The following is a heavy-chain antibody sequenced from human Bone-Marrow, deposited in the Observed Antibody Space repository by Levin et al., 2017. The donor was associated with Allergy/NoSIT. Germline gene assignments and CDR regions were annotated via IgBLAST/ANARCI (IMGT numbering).Heavy chain of an antibody. D-gene: IGHD6-13*01. J-gene: IGHJ4*02. CDR2: IKGDGSDK. V-gene: IGHV3-7*04. CDR1: GFMFSESY. CDR3: ARGGTWYVDF. Sequence: GESLKISCVASGFMFSESYMSWVRQAAGKGLDWVAHIKGDGSDKYHVDSVKGRFTISRDNAKNSVYLEMSGLRAEDTAIYYCARGGTWYVDFWGQGTLVTVSS.